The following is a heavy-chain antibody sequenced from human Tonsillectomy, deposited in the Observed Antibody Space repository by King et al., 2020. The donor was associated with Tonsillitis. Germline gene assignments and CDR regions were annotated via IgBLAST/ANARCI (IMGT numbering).Heavy chain of an antibody. Sequence: HVQLVESGGGLVKPGGSLRLSCAVSGFTFSNYYMSWIRQAPGKGLEWVSYISSSRTYTNYVDSVKGRLAISRDNAKNSLSLQMNSLRAEDTAVYFCARLTVDPAGDPDHFDYWGQGTLVTVSS. D-gene: IGHD2-21*02. J-gene: IGHJ4*02. CDR3: ARLTVDPAGDPDHFDY. CDR1: GFTFSNYY. V-gene: IGHV3-11*06. CDR2: ISSSRTYT.